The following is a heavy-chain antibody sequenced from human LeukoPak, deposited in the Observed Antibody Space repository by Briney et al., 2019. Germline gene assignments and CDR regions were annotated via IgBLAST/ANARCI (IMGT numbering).Heavy chain of an antibody. CDR3: AKGGGGYYAGLDY. CDR1: GFTFSSYA. J-gene: IGHJ4*02. D-gene: IGHD1-26*01. Sequence: GRSLRLSCAASGFTFSSYAMHWVRQAPGKGLEWVAVISYDGSNKYYADSVKGRFTISRDNSKNTLYLQMNSLRAEDTAVYYCAKGGGGYYAGLDYWGQGTLVTVSS. CDR2: ISYDGSNK. V-gene: IGHV3-30*01.